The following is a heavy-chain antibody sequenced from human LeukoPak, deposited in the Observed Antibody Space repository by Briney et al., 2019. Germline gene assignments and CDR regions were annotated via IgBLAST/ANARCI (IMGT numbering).Heavy chain of an antibody. CDR2: IYSGGNT. CDR3: ARGKVAASPFYGMDV. J-gene: IGHJ6*02. V-gene: IGHV3-66*01. CDR1: GFTVSRNY. D-gene: IGHD2-15*01. Sequence: GGSLRLSCAASGFTVSRNYMTWVRQAPGKGLEWVSVIYSGGNTNYTDSVKGRFSISRDNSKNTVYLQMNSLRAEDTAVYYCARGKVAASPFYGMDVWGHGTTVTVSS.